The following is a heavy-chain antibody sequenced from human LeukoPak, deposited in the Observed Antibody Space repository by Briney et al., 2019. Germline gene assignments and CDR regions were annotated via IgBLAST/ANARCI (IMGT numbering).Heavy chain of an antibody. Sequence: GRSLRLSCAASGFTFRSYAMHWVRQAPGKGLEWVAVISYDGSTKYYADSVKGRFTISRDNSKNTLCLQMNSLRAEDTAMFYCAREYASGWYYFDYWGQGTLVTVSS. CDR3: AREYASGWYYFDY. V-gene: IGHV3-30-3*01. J-gene: IGHJ4*02. CDR2: ISYDGSTK. D-gene: IGHD6-19*01. CDR1: GFTFRSYA.